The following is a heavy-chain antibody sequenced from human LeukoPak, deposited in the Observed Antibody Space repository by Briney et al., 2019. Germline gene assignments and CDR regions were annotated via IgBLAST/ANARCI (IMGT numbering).Heavy chain of an antibody. CDR1: GFTFSTYS. Sequence: GGSLRLSCAASGFTFSTYSMSWVRQAPGKGLEWVSSISSNSHYIYYADSMRGRFTISRDNAKNSLFLQMNSLRAEDTAIYYCVRDSSDFDYWGQGTLVTVSS. V-gene: IGHV3-21*01. CDR3: VRDSSDFDY. J-gene: IGHJ4*02. D-gene: IGHD3-22*01. CDR2: ISSNSHYI.